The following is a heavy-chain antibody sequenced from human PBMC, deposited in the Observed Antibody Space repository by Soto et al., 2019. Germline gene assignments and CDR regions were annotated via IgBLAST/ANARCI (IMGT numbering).Heavy chain of an antibody. CDR3: AMGGVVRFLEWSPHRAGYY. CDR2: ISGSGGST. D-gene: IGHD3-3*01. J-gene: IGHJ4*02. CDR1: GFTFSSYA. Sequence: EVQLLESGGGLVQPGGSLRLSCAASGFTFSSYAMSWVRQAPGKGLEWVSAISGSGGSTYYADSVKGRFTISRDNSKNTLYLQMNSLRAEDTAVYYCAMGGVVRFLEWSPHRAGYYWGQGTLVTVSS. V-gene: IGHV3-23*01.